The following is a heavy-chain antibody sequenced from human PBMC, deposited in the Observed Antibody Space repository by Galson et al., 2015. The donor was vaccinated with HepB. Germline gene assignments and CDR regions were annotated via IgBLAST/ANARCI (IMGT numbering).Heavy chain of an antibody. CDR1: GFTFSGSA. J-gene: IGHJ4*02. CDR3: ARLGDLSGYSSL. Sequence: SLRLSCAASGFTFSGSAIHWVRQASGKGLGWVGRIRSKASSHATAYTASLKGRFTISRDDSKNTAYLHMNSLKTEDTAVYYCARLGDLSGYSSLWGQGTLVTVSS. D-gene: IGHD6-19*01. CDR2: IRSKASSHAT. V-gene: IGHV3-73*01.